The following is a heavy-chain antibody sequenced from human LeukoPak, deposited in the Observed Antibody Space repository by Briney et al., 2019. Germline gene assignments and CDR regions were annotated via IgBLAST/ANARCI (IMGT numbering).Heavy chain of an antibody. CDR1: GFTFYNYA. Sequence: GESLKISCAASGFTFYNYAMSWVRQAPGKGPEWVSSISSSGGSTYYADSVKGRFTISRDNSKNTLYLQMNSLRAEDTAVFYCAKSSLLEWLSRQSWFDPWGQGTLVTVSS. J-gene: IGHJ5*02. CDR3: AKSSLLEWLSRQSWFDP. D-gene: IGHD3-3*01. V-gene: IGHV3-23*01. CDR2: ISSSGGST.